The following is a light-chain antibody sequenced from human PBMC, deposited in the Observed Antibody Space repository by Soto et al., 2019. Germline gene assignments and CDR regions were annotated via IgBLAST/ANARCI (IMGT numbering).Light chain of an antibody. Sequence: EIVMTQSPATLSVSPGERVTLSCRASQTISSNLAWYQQKPGQAPRLLIHGASSRASGVPDRFRGSGSGTDFTLTISSLQSEDFAVSYCQQYHNWPPQYTFSQGTKLQIK. V-gene: IGKV3-15*01. CDR1: QTISSN. CDR2: GAS. CDR3: QQYHNWPPQYT. J-gene: IGKJ2*01.